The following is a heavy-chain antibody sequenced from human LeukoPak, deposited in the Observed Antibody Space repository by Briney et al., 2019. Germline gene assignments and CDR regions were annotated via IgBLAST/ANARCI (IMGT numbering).Heavy chain of an antibody. Sequence: GGSLRLSCAASGFSFSRYGMKWVRQAPGKGLEWLSYIRSSDSTTYYADSVKGRFTISRDNPKNSTYLQMDSPRVQDTAVYYCAKRADSSAHSFDYWGQGTLVTVSS. CDR2: IRSSDSTT. CDR1: GFSFSRYG. D-gene: IGHD3-22*01. J-gene: IGHJ4*02. CDR3: AKRADSSAHSFDY. V-gene: IGHV3-48*04.